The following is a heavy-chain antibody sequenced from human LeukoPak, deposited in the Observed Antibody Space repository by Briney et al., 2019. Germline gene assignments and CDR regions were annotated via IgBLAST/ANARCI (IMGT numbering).Heavy chain of an antibody. J-gene: IGHJ4*02. V-gene: IGHV3-23*01. Sequence: PGGSLRLSCAASGFTFSSYAMSWVRQAPGKGLEWVSAISGSGGSTYYADSVKGRSTISRDNSKNTLYLQMNSLRAEDTAVYYCAKERRPGGDYYDSSGYYDDYWGQGTLVTVSS. CDR1: GFTFSSYA. CDR3: AKERRPGGDYYDSSGYYDDY. D-gene: IGHD3-22*01. CDR2: ISGSGGST.